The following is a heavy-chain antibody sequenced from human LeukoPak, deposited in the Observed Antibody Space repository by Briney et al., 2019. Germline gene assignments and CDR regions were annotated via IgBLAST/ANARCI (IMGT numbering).Heavy chain of an antibody. Sequence: SETLSLTCAVYGGSFSGYYWSWIRQPPGKRLEWIGEINHSGSTNYNPSLKSRVTISVDTSKNQFSLKLSSVTAADTAVYYCARGLYYYGSGSQKSYFDYWGQGTLVTVSS. D-gene: IGHD3-10*01. CDR3: ARGLYYYGSGSQKSYFDY. J-gene: IGHJ4*02. CDR1: GGSFSGYY. CDR2: INHSGST. V-gene: IGHV4-34*01.